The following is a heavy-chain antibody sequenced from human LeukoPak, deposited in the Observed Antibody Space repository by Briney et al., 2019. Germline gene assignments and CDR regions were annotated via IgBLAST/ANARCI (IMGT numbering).Heavy chain of an antibody. CDR2: ISFSGGST. D-gene: IGHD5-18*01. CDR3: AKEIRGYSYSWNAFDI. Sequence: GGSLRLSCAASGSTFSSSVMSWVRQAPGKGLEWVSGISFSGGSTDYAGSVKGRFTISRGNSKNTLYLQMNSLRAEDTAVYYCAKEIRGYSYSWNAFDIWGQGTMVTVSS. CDR1: GSTFSSSV. V-gene: IGHV3-23*01. J-gene: IGHJ3*02.